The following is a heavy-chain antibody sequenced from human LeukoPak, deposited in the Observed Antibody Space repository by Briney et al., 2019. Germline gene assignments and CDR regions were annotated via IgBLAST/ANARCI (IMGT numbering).Heavy chain of an antibody. Sequence: PSETLSLTCTVSGYSISSGYYWGWIRQPPGKGLEWIGSIYHSGSTYYNPSLKSRVTISVDTSKNQFSLKLSSVTAADTAVYYCARLWPGPLPDAFDIWGQGTMVTVSS. CDR2: IYHSGST. J-gene: IGHJ3*02. D-gene: IGHD3-10*01. V-gene: IGHV4-38-2*02. CDR3: ARLWPGPLPDAFDI. CDR1: GYSISSGYY.